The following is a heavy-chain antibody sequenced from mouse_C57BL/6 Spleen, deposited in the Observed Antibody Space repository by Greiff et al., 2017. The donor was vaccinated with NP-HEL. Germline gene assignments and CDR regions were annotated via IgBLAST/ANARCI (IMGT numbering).Heavy chain of an antibody. D-gene: IGHD2-5*01. CDR1: GFNIKDDY. CDR3: TRAYYSNCSFAY. J-gene: IGHJ3*01. CDR2: IDPENGDT. V-gene: IGHV14-4*01. Sequence: EVQLQQSGAELVRPGASVKLSCTASGFNIKDDYMHWVKQRPEQGLEWIGWIDPENGDTEYASKFQGKATITADTSSNTAYLQLSSLTSEDTAVYYCTRAYYSNCSFAYWGQGTLVTVSA.